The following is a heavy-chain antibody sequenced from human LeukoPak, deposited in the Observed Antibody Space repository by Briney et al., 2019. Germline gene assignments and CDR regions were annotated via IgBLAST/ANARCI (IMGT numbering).Heavy chain of an antibody. D-gene: IGHD6-13*01. CDR2: IYHSGST. CDR1: GGSISSGGYS. Sequence: SVTLSLTCAVSGGSISSGGYSWSWIRQPPGKGLEWIGYIYHSGSTYYNPSLKSRVTISLDRSKNQFSLKLSSVTAADTAVYYCARVGQQLAFDHWGQGTLVTVSS. J-gene: IGHJ4*02. V-gene: IGHV4-30-2*01. CDR3: ARVGQQLAFDH.